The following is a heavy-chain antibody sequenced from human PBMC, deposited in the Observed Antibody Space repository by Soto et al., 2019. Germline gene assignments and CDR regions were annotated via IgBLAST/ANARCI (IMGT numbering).Heavy chain of an antibody. CDR2: INPNSGGT. CDR1: GYTFTGYY. D-gene: IGHD1-26*01. Sequence: ASVKVSCKASGYTFTGYYMHWVRQAPGQGLEWMGWINPNSGGTNYAQKSQGWVTMTRDTSISTAYMELSRLRSDDTAVYYCARTGATDAFDIWGQGTMVTVSS. V-gene: IGHV1-2*04. J-gene: IGHJ3*02. CDR3: ARTGATDAFDI.